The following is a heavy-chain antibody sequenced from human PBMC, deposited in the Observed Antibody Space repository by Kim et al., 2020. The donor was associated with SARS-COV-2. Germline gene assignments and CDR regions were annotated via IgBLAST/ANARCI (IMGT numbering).Heavy chain of an antibody. D-gene: IGHD3-10*01. J-gene: IGHJ4*02. CDR2: IDPSDSYT. CDR1: GYSFTSYW. CDR3: ARLGYYYGSGSYYNGGDFDY. V-gene: IGHV5-10-1*01. Sequence: GESLKISCKGSGYSFTSYWISWVRQMPGKGLEWMGRIDPSDSYTNYSPSFQGHVTISADKSISTAYLQWSSLKASDTAMYYCARLGYYYGSGSYYNGGDFDYWGQGTLVTVSS.